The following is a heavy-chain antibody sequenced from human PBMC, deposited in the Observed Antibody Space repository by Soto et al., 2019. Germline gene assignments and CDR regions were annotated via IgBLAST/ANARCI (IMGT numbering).Heavy chain of an antibody. CDR2: IYTSGST. V-gene: IGHV4-4*07. D-gene: IGHD1-20*01. Sequence: PSETLSLTGNISGGSISSYYCSWIRQPAGKGLEWIGRIYTSGSTNYNPSLKSRVTMSVDTSKNQFSLKLSSVTAADTAVYYCARDKGRITNYYYYGMDVWGQGTTVTVSS. CDR1: GGSISSYY. J-gene: IGHJ6*02. CDR3: ARDKGRITNYYYYGMDV.